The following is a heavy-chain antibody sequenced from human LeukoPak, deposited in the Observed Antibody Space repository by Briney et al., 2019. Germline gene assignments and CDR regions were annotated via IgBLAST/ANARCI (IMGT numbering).Heavy chain of an antibody. J-gene: IGHJ3*02. Sequence: GGSLRLSCAASGFTFSSYSMNWVRQAPGKGLEWVSSISSSSSYIYYADSVKGRFTISRDNAKNSLYLQMNSLRAEDTAVYYCARVSYCSSTSCPDAFDIWGQGTMVTVSS. CDR3: ARVSYCSSTSCPDAFDI. CDR1: GFTFSSYS. CDR2: ISSSSSYI. V-gene: IGHV3-21*01. D-gene: IGHD2-2*01.